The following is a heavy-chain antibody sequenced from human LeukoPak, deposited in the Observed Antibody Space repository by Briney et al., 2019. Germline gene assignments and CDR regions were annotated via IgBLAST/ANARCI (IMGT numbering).Heavy chain of an antibody. V-gene: IGHV1-69*06. Sequence: ASVKVSCKASGGTFSSYAISWVRQAPGQGLEWMGGIIPIFGTANYAQKFQGRVTITADKSTSTAYMELSSLRPEDTAVYYCARDLYYYDSSGYYFDYWGQGTLVTVSS. D-gene: IGHD3-22*01. CDR2: IIPIFGTA. CDR3: ARDLYYYDSSGYYFDY. J-gene: IGHJ4*02. CDR1: GGTFSSYA.